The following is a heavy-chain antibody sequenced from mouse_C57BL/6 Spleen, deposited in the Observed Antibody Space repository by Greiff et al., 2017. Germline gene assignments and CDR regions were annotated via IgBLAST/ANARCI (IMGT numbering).Heavy chain of an antibody. V-gene: IGHV5-15*04. Sequence: EVQVVESGGGLVQPGGSLKLSCAASGFTFSDYGMAWVRQAPRKGPEWVAFISNLAYSIYYADTVTGRFTISRENAKNTLYLEMSSLRSEDTAMYYCARREQLGAMDYWGQGTSVTVSS. CDR3: ARREQLGAMDY. CDR2: ISNLAYSI. D-gene: IGHD3-3*01. CDR1: GFTFSDYG. J-gene: IGHJ4*01.